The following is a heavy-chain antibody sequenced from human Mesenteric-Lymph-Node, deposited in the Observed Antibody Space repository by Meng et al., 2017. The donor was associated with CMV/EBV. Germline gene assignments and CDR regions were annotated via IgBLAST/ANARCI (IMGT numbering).Heavy chain of an antibody. CDR2: INPNSGGT. CDR3: ARDPANSWEKYGMDV. CDR1: GGTFRTYR. D-gene: IGHD1-1*01. Sequence: ASVKVSCKASGGTFRTYRISWVRQAPGQGLEWMGWINPNSGGTNYAQKFQGRVTMTRDTSISTAYMELSGLTSDDTAVYYCARDPANSWEKYGMDVWGQGTTVTVSS. V-gene: IGHV1-2*02. J-gene: IGHJ6*02.